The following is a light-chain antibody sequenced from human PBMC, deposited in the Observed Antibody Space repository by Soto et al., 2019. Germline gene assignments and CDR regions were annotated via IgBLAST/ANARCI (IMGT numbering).Light chain of an antibody. Sequence: PGERATLSCRASPSVSNYLAWYQQKPGQAPRLLIYGAFNRATGIPARISGSGSGADFTLTISSLEPEDFAVYYCQQRNIWPPVTFGQGTRLEIK. CDR3: QQRNIWPPVT. CDR1: PSVSNY. V-gene: IGKV3-11*01. CDR2: GAF. J-gene: IGKJ5*01.